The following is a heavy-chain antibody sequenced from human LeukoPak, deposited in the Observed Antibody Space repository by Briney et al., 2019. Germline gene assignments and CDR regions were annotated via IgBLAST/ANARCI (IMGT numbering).Heavy chain of an antibody. D-gene: IGHD6-13*01. Sequence: ASVKVSCKASGYTFTGYYMHWVRQAPGQGLEWMGWINPNSGGTNYAQKFQGRVTMTRDTSISTAYMELSRLRSDDTAVYYCARDHSSSSHDGNWFDPWGQGTLVTVSS. CDR2: INPNSGGT. CDR3: ARDHSSSSHDGNWFDP. CDR1: GYTFTGYY. V-gene: IGHV1-2*02. J-gene: IGHJ5*02.